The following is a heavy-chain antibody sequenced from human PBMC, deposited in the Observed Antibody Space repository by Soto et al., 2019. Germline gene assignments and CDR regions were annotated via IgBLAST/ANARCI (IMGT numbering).Heavy chain of an antibody. CDR1: GFSFSNAW. J-gene: IGHJ4*02. V-gene: IGHV3-15*07. D-gene: IGHD3-10*01. CDR2: LKSKTDGGTA. CDR3: NTALGWEFSGPDY. Sequence: PGGSLRLSCAASGFSFSNAWMNWVRQAPGKGLEWVGRLKSKTDGGTADYAAPVKGRFTIPRDDSRNTLYLEANSLKTEDPAIYYCNTALGWEFSGPDYWGQGTLVTVSS.